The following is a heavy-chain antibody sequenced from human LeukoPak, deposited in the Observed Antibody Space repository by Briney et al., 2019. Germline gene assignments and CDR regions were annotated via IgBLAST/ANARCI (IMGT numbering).Heavy chain of an antibody. Sequence: GGSLRLSCAASGFTFSSYATSWVRQAPGKGLEWVSAISGSGGSTYYADSVKGRFTISRDNSKNTLYLQMNSLRAEDTAVYYCAKGGGDFWSGYYTGPSYYYYGMDVWGQGTTVTVSS. D-gene: IGHD3-3*01. CDR1: GFTFSSYA. CDR3: AKGGGDFWSGYYTGPSYYYYGMDV. CDR2: ISGSGGST. J-gene: IGHJ6*02. V-gene: IGHV3-23*01.